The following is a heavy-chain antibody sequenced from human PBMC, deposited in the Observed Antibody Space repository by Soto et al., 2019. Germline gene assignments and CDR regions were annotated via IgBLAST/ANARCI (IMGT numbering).Heavy chain of an antibody. D-gene: IGHD3-22*01. CDR3: ARQIYDSDTGPNFQYYFDS. CDR1: GYSFAGYW. Sequence: GESLKISCKGSGYSFAGYWITWVRQKPGKGLEWMGRIDPSDSQTYYSPSFRGHVTISVTKSITTVFLQWSSLRASDTAMYYCARQIYDSDTGPNFQYYFDSWGQGTPVPVSS. CDR2: IDPSDSQT. V-gene: IGHV5-10-1*01. J-gene: IGHJ4*02.